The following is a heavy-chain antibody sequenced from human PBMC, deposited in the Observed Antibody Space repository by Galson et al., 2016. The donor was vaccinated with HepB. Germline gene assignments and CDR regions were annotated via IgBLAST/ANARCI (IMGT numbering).Heavy chain of an antibody. Sequence: SLRLSCAVSGSTLSTSSMSWVRQAPGKGLEWVSTISHDASRRYYATSVKGRFTLSRDDSKNTLYLQMNSLGVEDTAIYYCAEGGSYCPVWGQGTLVTVSS. CDR1: GSTLSTSS. CDR3: AEGGSYCPV. V-gene: IGHV3-23*01. D-gene: IGHD1-26*01. CDR2: ISHDASRR. J-gene: IGHJ4*02.